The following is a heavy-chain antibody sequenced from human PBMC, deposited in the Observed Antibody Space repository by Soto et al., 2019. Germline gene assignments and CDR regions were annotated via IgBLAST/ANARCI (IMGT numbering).Heavy chain of an antibody. CDR1: GFICSSYD. J-gene: IGHJ3*02. Sequence: PGGSLRLCCVVSGFICSSYDMSWVRQAPGKGLEWVSTILVGGSTHYEDSVKGRFTISRDTSKNTVYLQMNSLTAGDTAMYYCAKATATGGGAFEIYGQGTMVTVSS. CDR3: AKATATGGGAFEI. D-gene: IGHD2-8*02. CDR2: ILVGGST. V-gene: IGHV3-23*01.